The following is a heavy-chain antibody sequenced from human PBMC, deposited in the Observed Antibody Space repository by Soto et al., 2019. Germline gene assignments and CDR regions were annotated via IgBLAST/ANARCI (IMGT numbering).Heavy chain of an antibody. Sequence: PSDTLSLTCTVSGGSISSGGYYWSWIRQHPGKGLEWIGYIYYSGSTYYNPSLKSRVTISVDTSKNQFSLKLSSVTAADTAVYYCERVRRTTVTTPTFDYWGQGTLVNVSS. CDR2: IYYSGST. J-gene: IGHJ4*02. CDR1: GGSISSGGYY. D-gene: IGHD4-4*01. CDR3: ERVRRTTVTTPTFDY. V-gene: IGHV4-31*03.